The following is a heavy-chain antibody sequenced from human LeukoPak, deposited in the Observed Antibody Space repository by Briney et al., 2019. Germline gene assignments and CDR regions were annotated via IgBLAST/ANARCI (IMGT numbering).Heavy chain of an antibody. Sequence: GGSLRLSCAASGFTFSSYSMNRVRQAPGKGLEWVSSISSSSSYIYYADSVKGRFTISRDNAKNSLYLQMNSLRAEDTAVYYCARDRYSGYGAFDYWGQGTLVTVSS. J-gene: IGHJ4*02. CDR3: ARDRYSGYGAFDY. D-gene: IGHD5-12*01. CDR1: GFTFSSYS. V-gene: IGHV3-21*01. CDR2: ISSSSSYI.